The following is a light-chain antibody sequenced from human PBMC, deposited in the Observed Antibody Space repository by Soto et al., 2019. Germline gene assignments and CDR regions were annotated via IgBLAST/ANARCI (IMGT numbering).Light chain of an antibody. J-gene: IGLJ3*02. Sequence: QAASVSGSPGQSITIPCTGISSDVGSSDLVSWYQQHPGRAPKLMIYEASKRPSGVSNRFSGSKSGNTASLTISGLQAEDEADYYCCSYSGSITWVFGGGTKLTVL. V-gene: IGLV2-23*01. CDR3: CSYSGSITWV. CDR2: EAS. CDR1: SSDVGSSDL.